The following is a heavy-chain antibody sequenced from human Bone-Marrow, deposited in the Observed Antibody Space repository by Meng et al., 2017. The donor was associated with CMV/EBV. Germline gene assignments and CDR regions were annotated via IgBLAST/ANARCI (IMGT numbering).Heavy chain of an antibody. V-gene: IGHV4-39*07. J-gene: IGHJ6*02. CDR3: ARGVAYSSGWSYYYYYGMDV. CDR2: IYYSGST. Sequence: SETLSLTCTVSNGSVSSSSYYWGWVRQPPGKGLEWIGSIYYSGSTYYNPSLKSRVTISVDTSKNQFSLKLSSVTAADTAVYYCARGVAYSSGWSYYYYYGMDVWGQGTTVTVCS. D-gene: IGHD6-19*01. CDR1: NGSVSSSSYY.